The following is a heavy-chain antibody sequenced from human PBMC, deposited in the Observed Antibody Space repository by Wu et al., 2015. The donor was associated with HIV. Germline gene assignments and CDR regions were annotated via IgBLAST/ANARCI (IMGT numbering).Heavy chain of an antibody. V-gene: IGHV1-18*01. CDR2: ISAYNGNT. D-gene: IGHD6-13*01. Sequence: QVQLVQSGAEVKKPGASVKVSCKASGYTFTSYGISWVRQAPGQGLEWMGWISAYNGNTNYAQKLQGRVTMTTDTSTSTALQWSWRTPEIWTTRAVYYCARLRYPGIAAAGCTVTVGGQG. CDR3: ARLRYPGIAAAGCTVTV. J-gene: IGHJ3*01. CDR1: GYTFTSYG.